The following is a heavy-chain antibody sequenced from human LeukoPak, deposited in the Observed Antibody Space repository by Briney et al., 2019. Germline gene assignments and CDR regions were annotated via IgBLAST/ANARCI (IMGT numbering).Heavy chain of an antibody. J-gene: IGHJ4*02. CDR3: AKDRFGHTDQRPLAFDY. V-gene: IGHV3-23*01. D-gene: IGHD3-10*01. CDR2: IGGSGVST. CDR1: GFTFSSYS. Sequence: GGSLRLSCAASGFTFSSYSMNWVRQAPGKGLEWVSGIGGSGVSTYYAESVKGRFTISRDNSKNTLYLQVNSLRAEDTALYYCAKDRFGHTDQRPLAFDYWGQGTLVTVSS.